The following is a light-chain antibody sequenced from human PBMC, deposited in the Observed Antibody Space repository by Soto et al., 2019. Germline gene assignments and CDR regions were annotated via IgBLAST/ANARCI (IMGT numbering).Light chain of an antibody. CDR3: QHYHGWPIT. CDR1: QSVSSY. V-gene: IGKV3-11*01. J-gene: IGKJ5*01. CDR2: DAS. Sequence: EIVLTQSPATLSLSPGERATLWFRASQSVSSYLAWYQQKPGQAPRLLIYDASNRATGIPDRFSGSGSGTEFTLTISSLQSEDFAVYYCQHYHGWPITFGQGTRLEIK.